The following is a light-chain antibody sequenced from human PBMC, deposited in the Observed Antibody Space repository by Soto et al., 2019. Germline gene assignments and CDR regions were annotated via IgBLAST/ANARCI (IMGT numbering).Light chain of an antibody. Sequence: QSALTQPPSASGSPGQSVTISCTGTGSDVGAYNYVSWYQQYPGKAPKLIIYEVTKRPSGVPDRISGSKSGNTASLTISGLQTEDEADYYCSSYAGSPWLFGGGTKVTVL. J-gene: IGLJ3*02. CDR1: GSDVGAYNY. CDR2: EVT. V-gene: IGLV2-8*01. CDR3: SSYAGSPWL.